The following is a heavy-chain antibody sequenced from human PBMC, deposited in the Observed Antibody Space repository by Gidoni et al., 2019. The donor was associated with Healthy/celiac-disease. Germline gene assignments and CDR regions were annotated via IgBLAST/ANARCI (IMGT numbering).Heavy chain of an antibody. CDR2: INPSGGST. D-gene: IGHD6-13*01. CDR1: GDTFTSYY. V-gene: IGHV1-46*01. Sequence: QVQLVQSGAEVKKPGAAVKVSCKASGDTFTSYYMHWVPQSPGQGLEWMGIINPSGGSTSYTQKFQGRVTMTSDTSTSTVYMELSSLRSEDTAVYYCARVGMALGPYDYWGQGTLVTVSS. CDR3: ARVGMALGPYDY. J-gene: IGHJ4*02.